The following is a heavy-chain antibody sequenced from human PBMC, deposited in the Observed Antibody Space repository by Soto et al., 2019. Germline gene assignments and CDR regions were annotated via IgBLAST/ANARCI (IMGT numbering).Heavy chain of an antibody. D-gene: IGHD5-12*01. J-gene: IGHJ4*02. Sequence: SETLSLTCTVSGGSISSCGYYWSWIRQHPVKGLEWIGYIYYSGSTYYNPSLKSRVTISVDTSKNQFSLKLSSVTAADTAVYYCATRDGYNSGGEYWGQGTLVNVSS. CDR3: ATRDGYNSGGEY. V-gene: IGHV4-31*03. CDR1: GGSISSCGYY. CDR2: IYYSGST.